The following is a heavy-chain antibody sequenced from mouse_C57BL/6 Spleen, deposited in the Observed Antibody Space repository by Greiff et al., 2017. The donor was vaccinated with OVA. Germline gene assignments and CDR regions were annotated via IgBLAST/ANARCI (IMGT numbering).Heavy chain of an antibody. V-gene: IGHV1-64*01. CDR3: ARGEDYYGSSDY. CDR1: GYTFTSYW. J-gene: IGHJ2*01. D-gene: IGHD1-1*01. CDR2: IHPNSGST. Sequence: QVQLQQPGAELVKPGASVKLSCKASGYTFTSYWMHWVKQRPGQGLEWIGMIHPNSGSTNYNEKFKSKATLTVDKSSSTAYMQLSSLTSEDSAVYYCARGEDYYGSSDYWGQGTTLTVSS.